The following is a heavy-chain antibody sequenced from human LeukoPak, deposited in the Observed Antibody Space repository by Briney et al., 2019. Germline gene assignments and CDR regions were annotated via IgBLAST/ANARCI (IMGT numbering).Heavy chain of an antibody. CDR1: GYTFTSFD. CDR2: IIPIFGTA. D-gene: IGHD3-10*01. V-gene: IGHV1-69*13. J-gene: IGHJ4*02. CDR3: ARGPIIVVRGVIVYTDYYFDY. Sequence: ASVKVSCKTSGYTFTSFDINWVRQATGQGLEWMGGIIPIFGTANYAQSFQGRVTITADESTSTAYMELSSLRSEDTAVYYCARGPIIVVRGVIVYTDYYFDYWGQGTLVTVSS.